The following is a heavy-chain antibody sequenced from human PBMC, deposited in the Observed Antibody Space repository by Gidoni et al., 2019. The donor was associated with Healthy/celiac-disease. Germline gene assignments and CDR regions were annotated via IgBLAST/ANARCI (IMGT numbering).Heavy chain of an antibody. D-gene: IGHD2-2*02. Sequence: QVQLVQSGAEVKKPGSPVTVSCNASGGTFSSYATSWVRQAPGQGLGCMGRSIPILGIANDAQKFHGRVTITADKSPSTAYMELSSLRSEDTAVYYCARYCSSTSCYNGMDVWGQGTTVTVSS. V-gene: IGHV1-69*09. CDR3: ARYCSSTSCYNGMDV. CDR1: GGTFSSYA. CDR2: SIPILGIA. J-gene: IGHJ6*02.